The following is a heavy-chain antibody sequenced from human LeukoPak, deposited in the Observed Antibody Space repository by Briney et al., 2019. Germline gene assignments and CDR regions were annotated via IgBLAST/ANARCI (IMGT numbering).Heavy chain of an antibody. CDR2: IIPIFGTA. CDR3: ARDIGQWLVLDY. CDR1: GGTFSSYA. Sequence: SVKVSCKASGGTFSSYAISWVRQAPGQGLEWMGGIIPIFGTANYAQKFQGRVTITTDESTSTAYMELSSLRSEDTAVYYCARDIGQWLVLDYWGQGTLVTVSS. D-gene: IGHD6-19*01. J-gene: IGHJ4*02. V-gene: IGHV1-69*05.